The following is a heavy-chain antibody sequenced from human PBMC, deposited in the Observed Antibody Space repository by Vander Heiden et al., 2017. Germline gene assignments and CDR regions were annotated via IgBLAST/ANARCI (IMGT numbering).Heavy chain of an antibody. CDR3: TTGYCSGGSCDYYYYGMDV. CDR2: IKSKTDGGTT. D-gene: IGHD2-15*01. J-gene: IGHJ6*02. CDR1: GFTFSNAW. V-gene: IGHV3-15*01. Sequence: EVQLVESGGGLVKPGGSLRLSCAASGFTFSNAWMSWVRPAPGKGLEWVGRIKSKTDGGTTDYAAPVKGRFTISRDDSKNTLYLQMNSLKTEDTAVYYCTTGYCSGGSCDYYYYGMDVWGQGTTVTVSS.